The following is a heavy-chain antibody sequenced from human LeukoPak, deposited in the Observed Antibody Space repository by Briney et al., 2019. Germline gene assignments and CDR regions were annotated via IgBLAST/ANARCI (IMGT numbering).Heavy chain of an antibody. D-gene: IGHD3-3*01. CDR2: IYHSGST. Sequence: SETLSLTCAVSGGSISSSNWWSWVRQPPGKGLEWIGEIYHSGSTNYSPSLKSRVTISVDKSKNQFSLKLSSVTAADTAVYYCAVWSGYYRDRWFDPWGQGTLVTVSS. J-gene: IGHJ5*02. CDR3: AVWSGYYRDRWFDP. V-gene: IGHV4-4*02. CDR1: GGSISSSNW.